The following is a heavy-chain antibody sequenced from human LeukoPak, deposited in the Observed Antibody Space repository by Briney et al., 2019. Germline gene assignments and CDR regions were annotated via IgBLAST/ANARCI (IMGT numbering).Heavy chain of an antibody. CDR2: IYTSAST. D-gene: IGHD2-15*01. Sequence: SETLSLTCTVSGGSLSNYYRSWIRQPAGKGLEWIGRIYTSASTNYNPSLKSRVTLSVDASKNQFSLRLSSLTAADTAVYYCARGRYCSARICSGGDAFDIWGQGTVVTVSS. V-gene: IGHV4-4*07. CDR3: ARGRYCSARICSGGDAFDI. CDR1: GGSLSNYY. J-gene: IGHJ3*02.